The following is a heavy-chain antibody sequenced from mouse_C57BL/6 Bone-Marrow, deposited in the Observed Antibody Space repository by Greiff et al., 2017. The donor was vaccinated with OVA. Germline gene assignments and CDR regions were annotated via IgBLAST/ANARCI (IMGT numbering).Heavy chain of an antibody. CDR2: ISYDGSN. J-gene: IGHJ4*01. Sequence: ESGPGLVKPSQSLSLTCSVTGYSITSGYYWNWIRQFPGNKLEWMGYISYDGSNNYNPSLKNRIPITRDTSKNQFFLKLNSVTTEDTATYYCARDRLTTVVDYYAMDYWGQGTSVTVSS. CDR3: ARDRLTTVVDYYAMDY. V-gene: IGHV3-6*01. D-gene: IGHD1-1*01. CDR1: GYSITSGYY.